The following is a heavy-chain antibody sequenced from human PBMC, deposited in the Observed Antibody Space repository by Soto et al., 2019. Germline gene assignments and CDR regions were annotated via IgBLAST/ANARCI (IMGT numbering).Heavy chain of an antibody. CDR2: INAGNGNT. CDR1: GYTFTSYA. Sequence: ASVKVSCKASGYTFTSYAMHWVRQAPGQRLEWMGWINAGNGNTKYSQKFQGRVTITRDTSASTAYMELSSLRSEDTAVYYCARDAPQTAYDFWSGSYLDYWGQGTLVTVSS. CDR3: ARDAPQTAYDFWSGSYLDY. J-gene: IGHJ4*02. V-gene: IGHV1-3*01. D-gene: IGHD3-3*01.